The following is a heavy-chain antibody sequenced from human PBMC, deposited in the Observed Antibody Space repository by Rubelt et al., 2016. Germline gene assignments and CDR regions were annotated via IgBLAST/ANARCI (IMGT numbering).Heavy chain of an antibody. CDR3: ARGPRLGAFDI. CDR1: GGSFSGHY. J-gene: IGHJ3*02. D-gene: IGHD7-27*01. CDR2: INHSGST. V-gene: IGHV4-34*01. Sequence: QVQLQQWGAGLLKPSETLSLTCAVYGGSFSGHYWSWIRQPPGKGLEWIGEINHSGSTNYNPSLKSRVTISVDTSKNQFSLKLSSVTAADTAVYYCARGPRLGAFDIWGQGTMVTVSS.